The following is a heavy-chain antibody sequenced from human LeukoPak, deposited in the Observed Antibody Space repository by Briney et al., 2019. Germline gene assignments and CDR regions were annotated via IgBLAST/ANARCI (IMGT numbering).Heavy chain of an antibody. J-gene: IGHJ5*01. CDR3: AKEGGSWFDY. Sequence: PGGSLRLSCVASGFTFSHYSMSWVRQAPGKGLEWVGHIRSKADGGTPDYIAPVKGRFTISRDDSKDTLYLQMNSLNTEDTAVYYCAKEGGSWFDYWGQGTLVTVSS. CDR2: IRSKADGGTP. CDR1: GFTFSHYS. V-gene: IGHV3-15*01. D-gene: IGHD3-16*01.